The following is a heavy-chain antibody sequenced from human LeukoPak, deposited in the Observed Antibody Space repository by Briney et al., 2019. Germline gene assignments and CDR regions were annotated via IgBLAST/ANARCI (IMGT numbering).Heavy chain of an antibody. CDR1: GFTFNYW. CDR2: INQDSSEK. Sequence: GGSLRLSCAASGFTFNYWMTWVRQAPGKGLEWVANINQDSSEKFYVDSVKGRFTISRDNAKNSLYLQMNSLRAEDTAVYYCAELGITMIGGVWGKGTTVTISS. J-gene: IGHJ6*04. CDR3: AELGITMIGGV. D-gene: IGHD3-10*02. V-gene: IGHV3-7*01.